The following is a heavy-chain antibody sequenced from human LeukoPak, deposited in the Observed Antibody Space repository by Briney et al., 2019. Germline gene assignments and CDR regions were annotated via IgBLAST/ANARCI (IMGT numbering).Heavy chain of an antibody. CDR2: ISNGGGNT. V-gene: IGHV3-23*01. CDR1: GFSFRNYA. CDR3: ANADYSGTYHLHH. J-gene: IGHJ5*02. D-gene: IGHD1-26*01. Sequence: GGSLRLSCAASGFSFRNYAMGWVRQAPGKGPERVSSISNGGGNTYYADSVKGRFTISRDNSKNTLSLQMNSLRAEDTAVYYCANADYSGTYHLHHWGQGTLVTVST.